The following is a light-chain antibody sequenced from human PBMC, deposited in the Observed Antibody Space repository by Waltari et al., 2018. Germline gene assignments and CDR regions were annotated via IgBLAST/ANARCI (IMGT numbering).Light chain of an antibody. Sequence: SVLTQPPSVSGAPGQRVTISCTGGSPNIGAPDDVNWYQQLPGTAPKLLIYGDINRPSGVPDRFSASKSGTSASLAITGLQAEDEADYYCQSYDSSLSGVVFGGGTKLTVL. V-gene: IGLV1-40*01. CDR2: GDI. J-gene: IGLJ2*01. CDR3: QSYDSSLSGVV. CDR1: SPNIGAPDD.